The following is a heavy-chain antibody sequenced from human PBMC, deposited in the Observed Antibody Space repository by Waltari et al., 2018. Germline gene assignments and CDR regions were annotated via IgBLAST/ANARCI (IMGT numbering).Heavy chain of an antibody. Sequence: QVQLVESGGGVVQPGRSLRLSCAASGFTFSRYAMHWVRQAPGKGLEWVAVISYDGSNKYYADSVKGRFTISRDNSKNTLYLQMNSLRAEDTAVYYCARESDSSSWYPFDYWGQGTLVTVSS. V-gene: IGHV3-30-3*01. CDR3: ARESDSSSWYPFDY. D-gene: IGHD6-13*01. CDR1: GFTFSRYA. J-gene: IGHJ4*02. CDR2: ISYDGSNK.